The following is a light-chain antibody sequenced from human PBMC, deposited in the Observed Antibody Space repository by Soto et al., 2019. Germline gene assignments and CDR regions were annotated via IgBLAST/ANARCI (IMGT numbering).Light chain of an antibody. CDR3: AAWDDSLSGVV. CDR2: RNN. V-gene: IGLV1-47*01. CDR1: FSNIGSNF. J-gene: IGLJ3*02. Sequence: QSVLTQPPSASGTPGQTVTISCSGRFSNIGSNFIYWYQQLPGTAPKLLIYRNNERPSGFPDRFSASKSGTSASLAISGLRSEDEADYHCAAWDDSLSGVVFGGRTKVTVL.